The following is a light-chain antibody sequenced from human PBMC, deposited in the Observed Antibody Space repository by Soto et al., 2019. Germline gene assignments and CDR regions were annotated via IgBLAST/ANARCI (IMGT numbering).Light chain of an antibody. CDR1: QSISSW. J-gene: IGKJ1*01. Sequence: DIQMTQSPSTLYASVGDRVTITCLASQSISSWLAWYQQKPGRAPKLLIYKASSLESGVPSRFSRSGSGTEFTLTISSLQPDAFATYYCQQYNSQWTFGQGTKVEFK. CDR3: QQYNSQWT. CDR2: KAS. V-gene: IGKV1-5*03.